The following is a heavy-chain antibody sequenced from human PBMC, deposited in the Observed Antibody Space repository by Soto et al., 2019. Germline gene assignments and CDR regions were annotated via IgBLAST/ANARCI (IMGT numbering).Heavy chain of an antibody. V-gene: IGHV1-3*01. CDR3: SRSIVVVTALDY. J-gene: IGHJ4*02. D-gene: IGHD2-21*02. Sequence: ASVKVYCKASGYTFTNYAIHCERQAPGKRLECMEWINAGNSNTKYSQKFQGRVTITRDTSASTAYMELSSLRSEDTAVYYCSRSIVVVTALDYWGQRTLVTV. CDR2: INAGNSNT. CDR1: GYTFTNYA.